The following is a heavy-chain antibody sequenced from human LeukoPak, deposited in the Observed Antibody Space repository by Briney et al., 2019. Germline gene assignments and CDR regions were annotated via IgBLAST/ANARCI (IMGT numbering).Heavy chain of an antibody. CDR1: GYSFTSYW. D-gene: IGHD3-22*01. Sequence: GESLKISCKGSGYSFTSYWIGWVRQMPGKGLEWMGIIYPRDSDTRYSPSFQGQVTISADKSISTAYLQWSSLKASDTAMYYCATTYYYDSSGYWGEFDPWGQGTLVTVSS. V-gene: IGHV5-51*01. J-gene: IGHJ5*02. CDR3: ATTYYYDSSGYWGEFDP. CDR2: IYPRDSDT.